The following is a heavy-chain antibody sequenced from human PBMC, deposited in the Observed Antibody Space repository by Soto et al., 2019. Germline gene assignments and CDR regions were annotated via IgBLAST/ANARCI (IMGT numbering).Heavy chain of an antibody. CDR2: INHNEST. CDR1: GGSFSGNY. J-gene: IGHJ4*02. V-gene: IGHV4-34*01. D-gene: IGHD3-9*01. CDR3: ARAPLYDILTRGYLDY. Sequence: SETLSLTCAVYGGSFSGNYWSWIRQPPGKGLEWIGEINHNESTNYNPSLKSRGTISVDTSKNQFSLKLSSVTAADTAVYYCARAPLYDILTRGYLDYWGQGTLVTVSS.